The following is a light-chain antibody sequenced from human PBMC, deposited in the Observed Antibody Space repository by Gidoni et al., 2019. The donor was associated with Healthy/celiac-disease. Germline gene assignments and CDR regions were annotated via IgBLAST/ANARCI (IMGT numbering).Light chain of an antibody. CDR2: QDS. Sequence: SYELTQPPSVSVSPGQTASIPCSGDKLGDKYACWYQQKPGQSPVLVIYQDSKRPSGIPARFSGSNSGNTATLTISGTQAMDEADYYCQAWDSSVWVFGGGTKL. CDR1: KLGDKY. CDR3: QAWDSSVWV. V-gene: IGLV3-1*01. J-gene: IGLJ3*02.